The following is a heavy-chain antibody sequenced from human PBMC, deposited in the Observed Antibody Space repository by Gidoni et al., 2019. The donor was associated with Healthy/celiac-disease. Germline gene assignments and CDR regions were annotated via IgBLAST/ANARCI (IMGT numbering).Heavy chain of an antibody. Sequence: QEQQVQSGAEVKKTGSSVKVSCKAEGGTFSSDAISWVRQAPGRGLGWMGGLLPIFGTANYAQQFQGRVTVPADESTSTAYMVLSSLRSEDTAVYSCARRTLTRTWELLPRPHAFDIWGHGTMFTVSS. J-gene: IGHJ3*02. CDR1: GGTFSSDA. V-gene: IGHV1-69*01. D-gene: IGHD1-26*01. CDR2: LLPIFGTA. CDR3: ARRTLTRTWELLPRPHAFDI.